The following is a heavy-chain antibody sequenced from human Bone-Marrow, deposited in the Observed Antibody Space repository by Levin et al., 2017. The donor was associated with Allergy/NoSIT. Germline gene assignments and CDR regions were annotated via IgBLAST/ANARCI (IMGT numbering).Heavy chain of an antibody. Sequence: GGSLRLSCAASGFTFSDYYMSWIRQAPGKGLEWVSYISSTSNYINYADSVKGRFTISRDNAKNSLFLQMHSLRADDTAVYYCTSPIRMGELSSDHWGQGTLVTVSS. V-gene: IGHV3-11*03. CDR1: GFTFSDYY. J-gene: IGHJ4*02. D-gene: IGHD3-16*02. CDR2: ISSTSNYI. CDR3: TSPIRMGELSSDH.